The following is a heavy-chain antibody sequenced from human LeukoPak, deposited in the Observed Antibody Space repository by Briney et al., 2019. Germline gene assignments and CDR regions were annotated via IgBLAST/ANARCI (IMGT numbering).Heavy chain of an antibody. V-gene: IGHV3-9*01. CDR1: GFTFDDYA. CDR2: ISWNSGSI. J-gene: IGHJ5*02. CDR3: AKDIEPDVEGWFEP. Sequence: GGSLRLSCAASGFTFDDYAMPWVRQAPGKGLEWVSGISWNSGSIGYADSVKGRFTISRDNAKNSLYLQMNSLRAEDTALYYCAKDIEPDVEGWFEPWGQGTLVTVSS. D-gene: IGHD1-14*01.